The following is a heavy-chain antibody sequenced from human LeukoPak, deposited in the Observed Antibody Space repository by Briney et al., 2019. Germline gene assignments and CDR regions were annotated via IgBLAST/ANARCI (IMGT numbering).Heavy chain of an antibody. J-gene: IGHJ3*02. V-gene: IGHV3-33*07. CDR2: TWYDGSYK. D-gene: IGHD1-26*01. CDR1: GFTFSTYG. Sequence: GGSLRLSYAASGFTFSTYGMNWVRQAPGKRLEWVAVTWYDGSYKYYGDSVKGRFTISRDNSKNTLYLQMASLRVEDTAVYYCARQFDGSHPNAFDIWGQGTMVTVSS. CDR3: ARQFDGSHPNAFDI.